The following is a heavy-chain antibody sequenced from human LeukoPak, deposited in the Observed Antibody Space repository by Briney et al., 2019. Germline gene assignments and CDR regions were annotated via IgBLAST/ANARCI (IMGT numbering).Heavy chain of an antibody. J-gene: IGHJ5*02. CDR1: GGSFSGYY. D-gene: IGHD6-19*01. CDR2: INHSGST. V-gene: IGHV4-34*01. CDR3: ARAYSSGRNWFDP. Sequence: SETLSLTRAVYGGSFSGYYWSWIRQPPGKGLEWIGEINHSGSTNYNPSLKSRVTISVDTSKNQFSLKLSSVTAADTAVYYCARAYSSGRNWFDPWGQGTLVTVSS.